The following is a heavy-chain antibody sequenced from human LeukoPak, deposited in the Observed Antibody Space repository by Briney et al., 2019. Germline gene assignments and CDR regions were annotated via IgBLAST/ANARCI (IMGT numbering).Heavy chain of an antibody. V-gene: IGHV1-2*02. CDR1: GYTFTGYY. CDR3: ARAGVAGIAAANIDY. D-gene: IGHD6-13*01. Sequence: ASVKVSCKASGYTFTGYYMHWVRQAPGQGLEWMGWINPNSGGTNYAQKFQGRVTMTRDTSIGTAYMELSRLRSDDTAVYYCARAGVAGIAAANIDYWGQGTLVTVSS. J-gene: IGHJ4*02. CDR2: INPNSGGT.